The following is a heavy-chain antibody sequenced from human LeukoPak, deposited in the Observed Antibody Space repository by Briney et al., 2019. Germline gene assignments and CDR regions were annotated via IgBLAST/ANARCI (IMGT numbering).Heavy chain of an antibody. Sequence: PSETLSLTCTVSGDSIISGVYYWSWIRQPAGRGLEWIGRIYTSGSTNYNPSLKSRVTISVDTSKNQFSLKLSSVTAADTAVYYCARRGGSSGWYRPHAYYYYYMDVWGKGTTVTISS. CDR1: GDSIISGVYY. D-gene: IGHD6-19*01. V-gene: IGHV4-61*02. J-gene: IGHJ6*03. CDR3: ARRGGSSGWYRPHAYYYYYMDV. CDR2: IYTSGST.